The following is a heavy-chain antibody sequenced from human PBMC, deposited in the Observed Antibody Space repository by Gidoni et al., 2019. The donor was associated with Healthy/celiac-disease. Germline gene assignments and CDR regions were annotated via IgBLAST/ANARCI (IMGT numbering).Heavy chain of an antibody. J-gene: IGHJ5*02. CDR3: ARDLSQSKGVTPSWFDP. D-gene: IGHD2-21*02. Sequence: EVQLVESGGGLVQPGGSLRLSCAASGFTFSSYSMNWVRQAPGKGLEWVSYISSSSSTIYYADSVKGRFTISRDNAKNSLYLQMNSLRDEDTAVYYCARDLSQSKGVTPSWFDPWGQGTLVTVSS. V-gene: IGHV3-48*02. CDR1: GFTFSSYS. CDR2: ISSSSSTI.